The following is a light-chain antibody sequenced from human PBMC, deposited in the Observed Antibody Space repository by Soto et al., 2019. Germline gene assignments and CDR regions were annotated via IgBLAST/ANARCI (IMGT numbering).Light chain of an antibody. J-gene: IGLJ2*01. CDR1: SSDVGGYNY. Sequence: QSALTQPASVSGSPGQSITISCTGTSSDVGGYNYVSWYQQHPGKAPKLMIYDVSNRPSGVSNRFSGPKSGNTASLTISGLQAEDEAGYYCSSYTSSSTVVFGGGTKLTVL. CDR3: SSYTSSSTVV. CDR2: DVS. V-gene: IGLV2-14*01.